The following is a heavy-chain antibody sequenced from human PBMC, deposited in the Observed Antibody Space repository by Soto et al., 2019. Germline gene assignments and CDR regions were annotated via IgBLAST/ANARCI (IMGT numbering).Heavy chain of an antibody. J-gene: IGHJ4*02. CDR1: GGSISSYY. Sequence: SETLCLTCTVSGGSISSYYWSWIRQPPGKGLEWIGYIYYSGSTNYNPSLKSRVTISVDTSKNQFSLKLSSVTAADTAVYYCARETGNYFDYWGQGTLVT. CDR3: ARETGNYFDY. V-gene: IGHV4-59*01. CDR2: IYYSGST.